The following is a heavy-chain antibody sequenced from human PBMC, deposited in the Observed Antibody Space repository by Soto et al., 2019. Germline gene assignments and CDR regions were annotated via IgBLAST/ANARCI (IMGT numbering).Heavy chain of an antibody. V-gene: IGHV3-7*01. CDR3: ARAGYSSGWRFDY. Sequence: GSLRLSCAASGITFSSYWMNWVRQAPGKGLEWVANIKQDGSEKNYVDSVKGRFTISRDNAKNSLYLQMNSLTAEDTAVYYCARAGYSSGWRFDYWGQGTLVTVSS. CDR2: IKQDGSEK. CDR1: GITFSSYW. J-gene: IGHJ4*02. D-gene: IGHD6-19*01.